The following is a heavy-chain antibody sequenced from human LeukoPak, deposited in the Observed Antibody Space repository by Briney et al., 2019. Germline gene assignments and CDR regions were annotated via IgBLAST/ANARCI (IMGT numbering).Heavy chain of an antibody. V-gene: IGHV1-69*05. J-gene: IGHJ4*02. CDR1: GGTFSSYA. CDR2: IIPIFGTA. Sequence: ASVKVSCKASGGTFSSYAISWVRQAPGQGLEWMGGIIPIFGTANYAQKFQGRVTITTDESTSTAYMELSSLRAEDTAVYYCAKDLVRIVRSPVYYFDYWGQGTLVTVSS. D-gene: IGHD3-10*01. CDR3: AKDLVRIVRSPVYYFDY.